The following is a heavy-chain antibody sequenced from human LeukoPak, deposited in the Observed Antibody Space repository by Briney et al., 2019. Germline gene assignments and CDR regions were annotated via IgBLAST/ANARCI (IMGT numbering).Heavy chain of an antibody. CDR2: IYSGGST. Sequence: GGSLRLSCAASGFTFSSCGMSWVRQAPGKGLEWVSVIYSGGSTYYADSVKGRFTISRDNSKNTLYLQMNSLRAEDTAVYYCETFYYDSSHDAFDIWGQGTMVTVSS. J-gene: IGHJ3*02. V-gene: IGHV3-53*01. D-gene: IGHD3-22*01. CDR1: GFTFSSCG. CDR3: ETFYYDSSHDAFDI.